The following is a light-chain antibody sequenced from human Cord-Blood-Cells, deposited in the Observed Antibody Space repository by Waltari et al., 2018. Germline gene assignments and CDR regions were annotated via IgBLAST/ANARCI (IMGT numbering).Light chain of an antibody. J-gene: IGKJ4*01. V-gene: IGKV3-20*01. CDR1: QSVSSSY. Sequence: EIVLTQSPGTLSLSPGERATLSYRASQSVSSSYLAWYQQKPGQAPRLLIYGASSRATGIPDRFSGSGSGTDFTLTISRREPEDFAVYYCQQYGSSPLTFGGGTKVEIK. CDR2: GAS. CDR3: QQYGSSPLT.